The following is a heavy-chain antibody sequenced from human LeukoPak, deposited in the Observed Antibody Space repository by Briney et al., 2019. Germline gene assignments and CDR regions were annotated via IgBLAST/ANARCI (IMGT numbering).Heavy chain of an antibody. D-gene: IGHD3-9*01. J-gene: IGHJ4*02. Sequence: SETLSLTCAVYGGSFSGYYWSWIRQPPGKGLEWIGEINHSGSTNYNPSLKSRVTISVDTSKNQFSLKLSSVTAADTAVYYCARLYYDILTGSFDYWGQGTLVTVSS. CDR3: ARLYYDILTGSFDY. CDR1: GGSFSGYY. V-gene: IGHV4-34*01. CDR2: INHSGST.